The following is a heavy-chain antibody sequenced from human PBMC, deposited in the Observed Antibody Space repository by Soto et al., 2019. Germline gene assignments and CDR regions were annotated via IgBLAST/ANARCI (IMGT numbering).Heavy chain of an antibody. D-gene: IGHD4-4*01. V-gene: IGHV4-31*03. J-gene: IGHJ6*02. Sequence: SETLSLTCTVSGGSISSGGYYWSWIRQHPGKGLEWIGYIYYSGSTYYNPSLKSRVTISVDTSKNQFSLKLSSVTAADTAVYYCASFRNYLLEYYYYGMDGWAQRTTVTFSS. CDR1: GGSISSGGYY. CDR2: IYYSGST. CDR3: ASFRNYLLEYYYYGMDG.